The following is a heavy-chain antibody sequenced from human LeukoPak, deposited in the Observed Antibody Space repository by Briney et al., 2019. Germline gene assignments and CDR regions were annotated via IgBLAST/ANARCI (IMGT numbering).Heavy chain of an antibody. CDR2: INHSGST. CDR1: GGSFSGYY. V-gene: IGHV4-34*01. CDR3: ARGTYGGNPQGRFDP. D-gene: IGHD4-23*01. Sequence: AETLSLTCAVYGGSFSGYYWSWIRQPPGKGLEWIGEINHSGSTNYNPSLKRRVTISIDTSKNQFSLKLSSVTAADTAVYYWARGTYGGNPQGRFDPWGQGTLVTVSS. J-gene: IGHJ5*02.